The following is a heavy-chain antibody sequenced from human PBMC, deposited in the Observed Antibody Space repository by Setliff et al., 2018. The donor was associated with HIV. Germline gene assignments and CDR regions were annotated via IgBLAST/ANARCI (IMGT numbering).Heavy chain of an antibody. Sequence: GESLKISCKGSGYSFTSYWIGWVRQMPGKGLEWMGIIYPDDSNTRYSPSFQGQVTISVDKSISTAYLQWSSLKASDTAMYYCARHITGISFFSYMDVWGTGTTVTVSS. D-gene: IGHD1-20*01. CDR1: GYSFTSYW. CDR2: IYPDDSNT. J-gene: IGHJ6*03. V-gene: IGHV5-51*01. CDR3: ARHITGISFFSYMDV.